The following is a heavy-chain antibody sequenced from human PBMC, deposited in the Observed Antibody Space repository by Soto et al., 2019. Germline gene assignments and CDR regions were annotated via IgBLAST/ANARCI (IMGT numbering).Heavy chain of an antibody. CDR2: IYPYDSDT. CDR3: ARRTRDYYGMDV. V-gene: IGHV5-51*01. J-gene: IGHJ6*02. Sequence: ESLKISCKGSGYTFTNYWIAWVRQMPGKGLELMGIIYPYDSDTRYSPSFQGQVTISADKSISTAYLQWSSLKASDTAMYYCARRTRDYYGMDVWGQGTTVTVSS. CDR1: GYTFTNYW. D-gene: IGHD6-6*01.